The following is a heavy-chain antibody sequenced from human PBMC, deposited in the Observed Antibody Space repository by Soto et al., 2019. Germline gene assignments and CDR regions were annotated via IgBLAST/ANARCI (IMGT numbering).Heavy chain of an antibody. CDR2: ISSSSSYI. CDR1: GFTFSSYS. V-gene: IGHV3-21*01. J-gene: IGHJ3*02. CDR3: ARDFGSGYDAFDI. Sequence: EVQLVESGGGLVKPGGSLRLSCAASGFTFSSYSMNWVRQAPGKGLEWVSSISSSSSYIYYADSVKGRFTISRDNAKNSRYLQMNSLRAEDTAVYYCARDFGSGYDAFDIWGQGTMVTVSS. D-gene: IGHD3-3*01.